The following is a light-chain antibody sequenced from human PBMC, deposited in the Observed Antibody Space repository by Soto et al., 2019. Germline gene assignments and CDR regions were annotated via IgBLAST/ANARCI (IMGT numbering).Light chain of an antibody. CDR1: ESVFGY. Sequence: EVVLTQSPATLSLSPGERATLSCRASESVFGYLAWYQHKPGQAPRLLIYDASNRATGVPARFSGSGSGIDFTLTISSLEPEDFAVYYCQQRYRWPPITFGQGTRLEIK. V-gene: IGKV3-11*01. CDR3: QQRYRWPPIT. J-gene: IGKJ5*01. CDR2: DAS.